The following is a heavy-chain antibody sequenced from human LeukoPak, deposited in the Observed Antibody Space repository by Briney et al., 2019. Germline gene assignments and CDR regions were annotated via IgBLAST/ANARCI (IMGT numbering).Heavy chain of an antibody. CDR2: INPSGGST. V-gene: IGHV1-46*01. J-gene: IGHJ2*01. Sequence: ASVKVSCKASGYTFTSYYMHWVRQAPGQGLEWMGIINPSGGSTSYAQKFQGRVTMTRDMSTSTVYMELSSLRSEDPAVYYCARKARGRCSSTSCYNAWWYFDLWGRGTLVTVSS. D-gene: IGHD2-2*01. CDR1: GYTFTSYY. CDR3: ARKARGRCSSTSCYNAWWYFDL.